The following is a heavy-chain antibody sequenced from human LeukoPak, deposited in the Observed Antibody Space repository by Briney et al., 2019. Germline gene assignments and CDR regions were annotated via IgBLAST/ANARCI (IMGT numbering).Heavy chain of an antibody. CDR3: ARGPYYDFWSGYYRRNYYYMDV. Sequence: PSETLSLTCAVYGGSSSGYYWSWIRQPPGKGLEWIGEINLSGSTYYNPSLKSRVTISVDTSKNQFSLKLSSVTAADTAVYYCARGPYYDFWSGYYRRNYYYMDVWGKGTTVTVSS. J-gene: IGHJ6*03. D-gene: IGHD3-3*01. CDR1: GGSSSGYY. V-gene: IGHV4-34*01. CDR2: INLSGST.